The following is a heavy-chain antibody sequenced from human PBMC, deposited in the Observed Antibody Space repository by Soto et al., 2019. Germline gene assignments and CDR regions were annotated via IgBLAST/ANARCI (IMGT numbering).Heavy chain of an antibody. CDR3: ARDLFHRYHPRIAVAGGGGMDV. D-gene: IGHD6-19*01. CDR1: GFTFSSYD. CDR2: IGTAGDT. J-gene: IGHJ6*02. Sequence: GGSLRLSCAASGFTFSSYDMHWVRQATGKGLEWVSAIGTAGDTYYPGSVKGRFTISRENAKNSLYLQMNSLRAEDTAVYYCARDLFHRYHPRIAVAGGGGMDVWGQGTTVTVSS. V-gene: IGHV3-13*01.